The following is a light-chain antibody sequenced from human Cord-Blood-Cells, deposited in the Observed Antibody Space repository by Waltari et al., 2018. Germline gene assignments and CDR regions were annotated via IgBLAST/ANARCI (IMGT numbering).Light chain of an antibody. Sequence: EIVLTQSPGTLSLSPGESATLSCRASQSVSSSYLAWYQQKPGQASRLLIYGASSRATGIPDRFSGSGSGTDFTLTISRLEPEDFAVYYCQQYGSSPTFGQGTKLEIK. CDR1: QSVSSSY. J-gene: IGKJ2*01. V-gene: IGKV3-20*01. CDR3: QQYGSSPT. CDR2: GAS.